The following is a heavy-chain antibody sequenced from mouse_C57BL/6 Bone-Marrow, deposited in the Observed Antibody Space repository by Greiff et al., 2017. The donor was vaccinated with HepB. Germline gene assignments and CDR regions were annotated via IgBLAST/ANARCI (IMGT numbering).Heavy chain of an antibody. CDR2: INPYNGGT. CDR1: GYTFTDYY. Sequence: VQLQQSGPVLVKPGASVKMSCKASGYTFTDYYMNWVKQSHGKSLEWIGVINPYNGGTSYNQKFKGKATLTVDKSSSTAYMELNSLTSEDSAVYYCAKRYYASGWDWIAYWGQGTLVTVSA. V-gene: IGHV1-19*01. CDR3: AKRYYASGWDWIAY. D-gene: IGHD1-1*01. J-gene: IGHJ3*01.